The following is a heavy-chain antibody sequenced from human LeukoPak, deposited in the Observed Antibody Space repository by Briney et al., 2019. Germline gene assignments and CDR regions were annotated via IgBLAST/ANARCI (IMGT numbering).Heavy chain of an antibody. CDR1: GYSFTGNY. J-gene: IGHJ5*01. Sequence: GASVKVSCKASGYSFTGNYMHWARQAPGQGLEWMGWIDPHSLGTNYAQKFQGRVTMTRDTSISTAYMELTRLTSDDTAIYYCARGQGSSWFDYWGQGTLVTVSS. V-gene: IGHV1-2*02. D-gene: IGHD6-13*01. CDR3: ARGQGSSWFDY. CDR2: IDPHSLGT.